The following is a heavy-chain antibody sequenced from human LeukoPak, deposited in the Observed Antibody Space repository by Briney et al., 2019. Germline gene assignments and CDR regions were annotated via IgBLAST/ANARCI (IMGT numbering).Heavy chain of an antibody. CDR2: INYTGST. CDR3: ARGVVGYDSSGLFDY. D-gene: IGHD3-22*01. CDR1: GGSFSGFY. J-gene: IGHJ4*02. Sequence: SDTLSLTCAVYGGSFSGFYWSWIRHVPGKGLEWIGEINYTGSTSYNPSLKSRVTISVDTSQNQFSLKLSSVTAADTAVYYCARGVVGYDSSGLFDYWGQGTLVTVSS. V-gene: IGHV4-34*01.